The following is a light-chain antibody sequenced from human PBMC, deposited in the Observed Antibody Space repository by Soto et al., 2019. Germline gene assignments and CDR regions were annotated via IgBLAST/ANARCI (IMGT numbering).Light chain of an antibody. J-gene: IGKJ4*01. V-gene: IGKV3-11*01. CDR1: QSVSSY. CDR3: QQLLFT. CDR2: DAS. Sequence: EIVLTQSPATLSLSPGERATLSCRASQSVSSYLAWYQQKPGQAPRLLIYDASNRATGIPARFSGSGSGTDFTLTISSLEPADFAVYYCQQLLFTFGGGTKVEIK.